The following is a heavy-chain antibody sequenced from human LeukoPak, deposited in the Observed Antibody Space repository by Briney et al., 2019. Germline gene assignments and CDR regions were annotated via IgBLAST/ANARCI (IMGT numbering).Heavy chain of an antibody. J-gene: IGHJ4*02. CDR3: ARTNYDFWSGYAILDY. Sequence: SETLSLTCTVSGGSISSGSYYWSWIRQPAGKGLEWTGRIYTSGSTNYNPSPKSRVTISVDTSKNQFSLKLSSVTAADTAVYYCARTNYDFWSGYAILDYWGQGTLVTVSS. V-gene: IGHV4-61*02. D-gene: IGHD3-3*01. CDR2: IYTSGST. CDR1: GGSISSGSYY.